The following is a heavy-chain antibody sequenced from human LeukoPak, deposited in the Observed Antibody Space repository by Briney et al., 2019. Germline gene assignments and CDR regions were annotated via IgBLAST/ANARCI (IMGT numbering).Heavy chain of an antibody. CDR2: ISSSSSYI. D-gene: IGHD6-13*01. Sequence: GGSLRLACAASGFTFSSYSMNWVRPAPGKVLEWVSSISSSSSYIYYADSVKGRFTISRDNAKNSLYLQMNSLRAEDTAVYYCARGFLEAAAGSPNWFDPWGQGTLVTVSS. J-gene: IGHJ5*02. CDR3: ARGFLEAAAGSPNWFDP. CDR1: GFTFSSYS. V-gene: IGHV3-21*01.